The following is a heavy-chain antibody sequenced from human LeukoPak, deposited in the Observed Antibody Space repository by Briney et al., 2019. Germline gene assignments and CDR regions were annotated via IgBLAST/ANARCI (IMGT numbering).Heavy chain of an antibody. Sequence: GGSLRLSCAASGFTFSSYAMSWVRQTPGKGLEWVSLIYSGGSTYYADSVKGRFTISRDNSKNTLYLQMNTLRAEDRAVYYCARANSGWSAGYYYYMDVWGKGTTVTISS. V-gene: IGHV3-66*01. D-gene: IGHD6-19*01. CDR1: GFTFSSYA. CDR2: IYSGGST. CDR3: ARANSGWSAGYYYYMDV. J-gene: IGHJ6*03.